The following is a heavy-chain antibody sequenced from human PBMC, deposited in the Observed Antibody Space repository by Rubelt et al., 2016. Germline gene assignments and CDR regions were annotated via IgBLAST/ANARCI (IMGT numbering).Heavy chain of an antibody. CDR3: ATNGGNSGWQFDY. V-gene: IGHV3-7*02. J-gene: IGHJ4*02. Sequence: GGSLRLSCAASGFTFSSYWMSWVRQAPGKGLEWVANIKQDGSEKYYVDSVKGRFTISRDNAKNSLYLQMNSLRAEDTAVYYCATNGGNSGWQFDYWGQGTLVTVSS. D-gene: IGHD6-19*01. CDR2: IKQDGSEK. CDR1: GFTFSSYW.